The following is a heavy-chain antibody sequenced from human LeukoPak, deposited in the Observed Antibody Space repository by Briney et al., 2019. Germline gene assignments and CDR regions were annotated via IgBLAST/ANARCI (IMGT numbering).Heavy chain of an antibody. CDR1: GGSISSYY. CDR3: ASGGGYCSSTSCPYYYYYYMDV. Sequence: SETLSLTCTVSGGSISSYYWSWIRQPPGKGLEWIGYIYYSGSTNYNPSLKSRVTISVDTSKNQFSLKLSSVTAADTAVYYCASGGGYCSSTSCPYYYYYYMDVWGKGTTVTVSS. CDR2: IYYSGST. V-gene: IGHV4-59*01. D-gene: IGHD2-2*03. J-gene: IGHJ6*03.